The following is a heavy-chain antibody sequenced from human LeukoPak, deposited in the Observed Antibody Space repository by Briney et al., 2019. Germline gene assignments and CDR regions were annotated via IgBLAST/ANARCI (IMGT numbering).Heavy chain of an antibody. V-gene: IGHV4-38-2*02. CDR1: GYSISSGYY. CDR3: ARAGQDYGDYEGLGFDP. CDR2: IYHSGST. Sequence: PSETLSLTCTVSGYSISSGYYWGWIRQPPGKGLEWIGSIYHSGSTYYNPSLKSRVTISVDTSKNQFSLKLSSVTAADTAVYYCARAGQDYGDYEGLGFDPWGQGTLVTVSS. D-gene: IGHD4-17*01. J-gene: IGHJ5*02.